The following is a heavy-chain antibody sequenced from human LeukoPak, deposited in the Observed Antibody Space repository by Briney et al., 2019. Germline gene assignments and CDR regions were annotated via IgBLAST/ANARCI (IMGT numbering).Heavy chain of an antibody. CDR3: AKVGPMVRGVYFDY. CDR1: GFTFSSYG. J-gene: IGHJ4*02. D-gene: IGHD3-10*01. V-gene: IGHV3-30*18. Sequence: PGRSLRLSCAASGFTFSSYGMHWVRQAPGKGLEWVAVISYDGSNKYYADSVKGRFTISRDNSKNTLYLQMNSLRAEDTAVYYCAKVGPMVRGVYFDYWGQGTLVTVSS. CDR2: ISYDGSNK.